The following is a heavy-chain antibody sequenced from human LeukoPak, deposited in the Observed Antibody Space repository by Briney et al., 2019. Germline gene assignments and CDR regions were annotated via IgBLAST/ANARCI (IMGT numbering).Heavy chain of an antibody. CDR1: EFTFRSYT. Sequence: PGRSLRLSCVASEFTFRSYTMHWVRQAPGRGLEWVATISYDGSNEYNADSVKGRFTISRDNSMNRLYLQMNSLRTEDTAIYYCARGTWYPPYNAFELWGQGTVVTVSS. J-gene: IGHJ3*01. CDR2: ISYDGSNE. V-gene: IGHV3-30-3*01. CDR3: ARGTWYPPYNAFEL. D-gene: IGHD2-15*01.